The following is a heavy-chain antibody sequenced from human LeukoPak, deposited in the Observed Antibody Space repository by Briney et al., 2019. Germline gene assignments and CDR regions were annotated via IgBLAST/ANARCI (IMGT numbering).Heavy chain of an antibody. J-gene: IGHJ4*02. CDR3: VRNYNGMTY. V-gene: IGHV3-74*01. Sequence: GGSLRLSCVASGFAFTNYGMMWVRQAPGKGLVWVSYINNDGRSTTYADSVKGRFTISRDNAKNTLYLQMNSLRDDDTAMYCCVRNYNGMTYWGQGTLVIVSS. CDR1: GFAFTNYG. CDR2: INNDGRST. D-gene: IGHD1-26*01.